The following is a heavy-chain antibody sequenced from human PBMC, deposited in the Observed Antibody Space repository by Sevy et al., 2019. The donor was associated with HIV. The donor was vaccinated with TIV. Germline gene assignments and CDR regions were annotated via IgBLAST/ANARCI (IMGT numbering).Heavy chain of an antibody. V-gene: IGHV3-49*03. J-gene: IGHJ3*01. CDR2: IRSKTYGGTT. CDR1: GLTFGEYA. D-gene: IGHD6-19*01. CDR3: SREGSEGSVAQPDAFDV. Sequence: GGSLRLSCTASGLTFGEYAMSWFRQAPGKGREWVGFIRSKTYGGTTEYAASVKGRFTISRDDSKSIAYLKMNSLKTEDTAMYYCSREGSEGSVAQPDAFDVWGQGTMVTVSS.